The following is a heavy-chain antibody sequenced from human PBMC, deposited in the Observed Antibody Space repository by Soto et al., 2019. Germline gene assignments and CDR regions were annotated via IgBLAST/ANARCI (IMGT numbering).Heavy chain of an antibody. V-gene: IGHV1-18*01. CDR3: ARSIAAAEHYYYYYMDV. CDR2: ISAYNGNT. D-gene: IGHD6-13*01. Sequence: QVQLVQSGAEVKKPGASVKVSCKASGYTFTSYGISWVRQAPGQGLEWMGWISAYNGNTNYAQKLQGRVTMTTDTSTSTAYMELRSLRSDDTAVYYCARSIAAAEHYYYYYMDVWGKGTTVTVYS. CDR1: GYTFTSYG. J-gene: IGHJ6*03.